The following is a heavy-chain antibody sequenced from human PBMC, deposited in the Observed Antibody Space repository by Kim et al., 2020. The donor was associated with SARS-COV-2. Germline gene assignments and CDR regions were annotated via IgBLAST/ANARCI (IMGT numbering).Heavy chain of an antibody. CDR3: ARAPVFLWFGESLPGAFDI. CDR2: ISVNDGNT. V-gene: IGHV1-18*01. J-gene: IGHJ3*02. Sequence: ASVKVSCNASGNTFTNYGFTWVRQATGHGLEWMAWISVNDGNTKYAQNFQGRLTITTETSTTTAYMELRSLTSDDTAVYYCARAPVFLWFGESLPGAFDI. CDR1: GNTFTNYG. D-gene: IGHD3-10*01.